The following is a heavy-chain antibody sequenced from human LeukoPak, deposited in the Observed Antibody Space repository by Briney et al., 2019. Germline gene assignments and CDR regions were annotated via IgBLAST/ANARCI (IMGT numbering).Heavy chain of an antibody. CDR2: IKQDGSEK. J-gene: IGHJ6*02. D-gene: IGHD2-8*01. CDR1: GFTFSSYS. V-gene: IGHV3-7*01. Sequence: PGGSLRLSCAASGFTFSSYSMNWVRQAPGKGLEWVAKIKQDGSEKYYVDSVKGRFTISRDNAKNSLYLQMNNLRAEDTAVYYCAGCPKTYYYYGMDVWGQGTTVTVSS. CDR3: AGCPKTYYYYGMDV.